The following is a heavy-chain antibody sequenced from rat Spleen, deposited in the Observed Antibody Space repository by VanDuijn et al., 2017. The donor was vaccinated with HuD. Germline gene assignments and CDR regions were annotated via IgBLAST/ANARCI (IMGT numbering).Heavy chain of an antibody. Sequence: EVQLVESDGGLVQPGRSLKLSCAASGFTFSDYYMAWVRQAPTKGLEWVATIRFDGSSTYYRDSVKGRFTISRDNAESTLYLQMNSLRSEDTATYYCARTRWDVMDAWGQGASVTVSS. V-gene: IGHV5-29*01. J-gene: IGHJ4*01. CDR3: ARTRWDVMDA. CDR2: IRFDGSST. CDR1: GFTFSDYY.